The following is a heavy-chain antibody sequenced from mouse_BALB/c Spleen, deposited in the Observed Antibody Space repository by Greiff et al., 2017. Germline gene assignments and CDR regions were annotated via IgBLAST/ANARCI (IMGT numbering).Heavy chain of an antibody. CDR3: ARSADSSYIDY. CDR1: GYTFTSYD. J-gene: IGHJ2*01. V-gene: IGHV1S56*01. D-gene: IGHD1-1*01. CDR2: IYTGDGST. Sequence: VQLQESGPELVKPGALVKISCKASGYTFTSYDINWVKQSPGQGLEWIGCIYTGDGSTKYNEKFKGKATLTADKSSSTAYMQLSSLTSENAAVYFCARSADSSYIDYWGQGTTLTVSS.